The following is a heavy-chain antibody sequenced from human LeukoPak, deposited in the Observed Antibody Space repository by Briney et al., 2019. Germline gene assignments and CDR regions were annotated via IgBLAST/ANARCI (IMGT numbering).Heavy chain of an antibody. V-gene: IGHV1-8*01. J-gene: IGHJ2*01. CDR3: ARALSYYDILTGYYPIWYFDL. CDR2: MNPNSGNT. D-gene: IGHD3-9*01. CDR1: GYTFTGYD. Sequence: ASVKVSCKASGYTFTGYDINWVRQATGQGLEWMGWMNPNSGNTGYAQKFQGRVTMTRNTSISTAYMELSSLRSEDTAVYYCARALSYYDILTGYYPIWYFDLWGRGTLVTVSS.